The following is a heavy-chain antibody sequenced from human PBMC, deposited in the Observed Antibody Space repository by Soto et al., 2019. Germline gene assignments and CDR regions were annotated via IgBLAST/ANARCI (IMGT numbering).Heavy chain of an antibody. J-gene: IGHJ4*02. CDR1: GYTFTSYY. CDR3: ATGLNYYDSSGPTDY. CDR2: INPSGGST. Sequence: ASVKVSCKASGYTFTSYYMHWVRQAPGQGLEWMGIINPSGGSTSYAQKFQGRVTMTRDTSTSTVYMELSSLRSEDTAVYYCATGLNYYDSSGPTDYWGKGTLVTVSS. V-gene: IGHV1-46*01. D-gene: IGHD3-22*01.